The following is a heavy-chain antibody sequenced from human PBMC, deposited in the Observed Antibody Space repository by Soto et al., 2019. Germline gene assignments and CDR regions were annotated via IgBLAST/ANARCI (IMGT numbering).Heavy chain of an antibody. J-gene: IGHJ3*02. V-gene: IGHV3-11*05. CDR2: ISSSSSYT. CDR1: GFTFSDYY. D-gene: IGHD2-21*02. Sequence: QVQLVESGGGLVKPGGSLRLSCAASGFTFSDYYMSWIRQAPGKGLEWVSYISSSSSYTNYADSVKGRFTISRDNAKNSLYLQMNSLRAEDTAVYYCARARWDIVVVTPDAFDIWGQGTMVTVSS. CDR3: ARARWDIVVVTPDAFDI.